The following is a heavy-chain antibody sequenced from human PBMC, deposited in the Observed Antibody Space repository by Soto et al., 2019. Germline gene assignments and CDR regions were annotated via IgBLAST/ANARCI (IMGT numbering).Heavy chain of an antibody. D-gene: IGHD2-2*01. V-gene: IGHV5-51*01. Sequence: PGESLKISCPGSGYAFTSYWIAWVSQMPGKGLEWMGIIYPGDSDTRYSPSFQGQVTISADKSITTAYLQRSSLKASDTAMYYCVRGYCTTTIWDPWVDPVGQGTLVTVSS. CDR3: VRGYCTTTIWDPWVDP. J-gene: IGHJ5*02. CDR1: GYAFTSYW. CDR2: IYPGDSDT.